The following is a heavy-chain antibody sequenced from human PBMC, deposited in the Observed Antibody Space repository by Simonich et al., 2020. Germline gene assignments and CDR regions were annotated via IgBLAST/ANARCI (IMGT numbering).Heavy chain of an antibody. CDR1: GFTFSSYA. J-gene: IGHJ4*02. D-gene: IGHD1-7*01. V-gene: IGHV3-23*01. CDR3: AKRSGVSITGTFDY. Sequence: EVQLLESGGGLVQPGGSLRLSCAASGFTFSSYAMSWVRQAPGRGLDWVSAMRGSGGSTNYADSVKGRFTISRDNSKNTLYLQMNSLRAEDTAVYYCAKRSGVSITGTFDYWGQGTLVTVSS. CDR2: MRGSGGST.